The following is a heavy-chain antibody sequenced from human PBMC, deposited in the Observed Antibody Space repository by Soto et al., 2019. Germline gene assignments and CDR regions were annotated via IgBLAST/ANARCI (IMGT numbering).Heavy chain of an antibody. CDR2: INAGNGNT. J-gene: IGHJ4*02. CDR1: GYTFTSYA. D-gene: IGHD6-6*01. V-gene: IGHV1-3*01. CDR3: AVQLAARPAYYFDY. Sequence: QVQLVQSGAEVKKPGASVKVSCKASGYTFTSYAMHWVRQAPGQRLEWMGWINAGNGNTKYSQKFQGRVTITRDTAASTDYMELSSLRSEDTAVYYCAVQLAARPAYYFDYWGQGTLVTVSS.